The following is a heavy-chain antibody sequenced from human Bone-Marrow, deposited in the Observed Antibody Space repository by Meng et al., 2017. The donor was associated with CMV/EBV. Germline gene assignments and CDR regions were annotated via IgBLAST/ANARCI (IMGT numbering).Heavy chain of an antibody. Sequence: GGSLRLSCAASGFTFSSYSMNWVRQAPGKGLEWVSSISGSSSYIYYADSVKGRFTISRDNAKNSLYLQMNSLRAEDTAVYYCARAGGNSIYWYFDLWGRGTLVTVSS. D-gene: IGHD4-23*01. J-gene: IGHJ2*01. CDR2: ISGSSSYI. CDR1: GFTFSSYS. CDR3: ARAGGNSIYWYFDL. V-gene: IGHV3-21*01.